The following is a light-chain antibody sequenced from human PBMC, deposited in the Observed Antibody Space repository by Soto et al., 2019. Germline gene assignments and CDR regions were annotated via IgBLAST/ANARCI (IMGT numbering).Light chain of an antibody. CDR3: QSYDNSVRARGYV. CDR1: FSNTGAGFD. CDR2: ANT. Sequence: QSVLTQPPSVSGAPVQKVTISCTGRFSNTGAGFDGHWYQQLPGTAPKLLIYANTKRPSGVPDHFSASKSGTSASLAITGLQREDEAEYFCQSYDNSVRARGYVFGTGTKGTVL. V-gene: IGLV1-40*01. J-gene: IGLJ1*01.